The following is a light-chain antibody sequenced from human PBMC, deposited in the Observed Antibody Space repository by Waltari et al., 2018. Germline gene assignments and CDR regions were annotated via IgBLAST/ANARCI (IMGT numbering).Light chain of an antibody. CDR3: SSYTSSSTVV. CDR2: DVS. CDR1: SSDAGGYNY. Sequence: QSALTQPASVSGSPGQSITISCTGTSSDAGGYNYVSWYQQHPGTAPKLRIYDVSNRPSGVSNRFSGSKSGNTASLTISGLQAEDEADYYCSSYTSSSTVVFGGGTKLTVL. V-gene: IGLV2-14*03. J-gene: IGLJ2*01.